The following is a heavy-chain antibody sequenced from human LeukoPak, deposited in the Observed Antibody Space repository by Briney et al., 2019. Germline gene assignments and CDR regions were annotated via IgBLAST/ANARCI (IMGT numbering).Heavy chain of an antibody. CDR2: INHSGST. D-gene: IGHD3-3*01. CDR3: ARHVPVLRFLEWLLSHFDY. V-gene: IGHV4-34*01. Sequence: SETLSLTCAVYGGSFSGYYWSWIRQPPGKGLEWIGEINHSGSTNYNPSLKSRVTISVDTSKNQFSLKLSSVTAADTAVYYCARHVPVLRFLEWLLSHFDYWGQGTLVTVSS. CDR1: GGSFSGYY. J-gene: IGHJ4*02.